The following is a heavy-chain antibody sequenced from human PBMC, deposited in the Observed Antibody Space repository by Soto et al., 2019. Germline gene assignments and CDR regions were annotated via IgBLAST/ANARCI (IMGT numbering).Heavy chain of an antibody. D-gene: IGHD3-3*01. Sequence: PGRPMRLPCAASGFPFRSYAMSWVRKAPGKGLEWVSAISGSGGSTYYADSVKGRFTISRDNSKNTLYLQMNSLRAEDTAVYYCATLFWSGYYYYYYYMDVWGKGTTVTVSS. CDR1: GFPFRSYA. CDR2: ISGSGGST. V-gene: IGHV3-23*01. CDR3: ATLFWSGYYYYYYYMDV. J-gene: IGHJ6*03.